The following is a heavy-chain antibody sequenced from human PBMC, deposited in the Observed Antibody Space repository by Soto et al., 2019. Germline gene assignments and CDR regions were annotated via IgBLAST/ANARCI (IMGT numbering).Heavy chain of an antibody. Sequence: QVQLQESGPGLVKPSQTLSLTCTVSGGSISSGDYYWSWIRQPPGKVLEWIGYIYYSGSTYYNPSHKSRVTISVDTSKNQFSLKLSYVTAADTAVYYCARVYCSGGSRYNYFDYWGQGTLVTVSS. CDR3: ARVYCSGGSRYNYFDY. CDR2: IYYSGST. J-gene: IGHJ4*02. D-gene: IGHD2-15*01. CDR1: GGSISSGDYY. V-gene: IGHV4-30-4*01.